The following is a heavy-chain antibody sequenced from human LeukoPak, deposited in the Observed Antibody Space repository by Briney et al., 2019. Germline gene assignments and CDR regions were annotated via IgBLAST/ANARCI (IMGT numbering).Heavy chain of an antibody. CDR3: ARVGAARRLADYYYYYGMDV. J-gene: IGHJ6*02. Sequence: GGSLRLSCAASGFTFSSYEMNWVRQAPGKGLEWVSYISSSGSTIYYADSVKGRFTISRDNAKNSLYLQMNSLRAEDTAVYYCARVGAARRLADYYYYYGMDVWGQGTTVTVSS. CDR2: ISSSGSTI. D-gene: IGHD6-6*01. V-gene: IGHV3-48*03. CDR1: GFTFSSYE.